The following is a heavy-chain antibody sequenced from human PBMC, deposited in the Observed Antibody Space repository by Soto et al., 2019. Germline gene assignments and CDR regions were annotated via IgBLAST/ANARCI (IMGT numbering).Heavy chain of an antibody. CDR1: SYSIRGGCY. CDR3: ARVTIFEYWFDP. J-gene: IGHJ5*02. CDR2: IHHSGSA. D-gene: IGHD3-3*01. Sequence: SQTRSLSCAVSSYSIRGGCYWAWIRQPPGKGLEWIGNIHHSGSAHYNPSLKSRVTMSVDTSKNNFSLRLTSVTAADTAVYYCARVTIFEYWFDPWGQGILVTVSS. V-gene: IGHV4-38-2*01.